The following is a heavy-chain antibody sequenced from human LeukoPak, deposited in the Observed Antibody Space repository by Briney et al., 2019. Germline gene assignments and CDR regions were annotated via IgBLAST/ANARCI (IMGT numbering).Heavy chain of an antibody. CDR3: ARDPFGIVVVPAANDY. J-gene: IGHJ4*02. V-gene: IGHV3-21*01. CDR2: ISSSSSYI. Sequence: PGGSLRLSCAASGFTFSSYSMNWVRQAPGKGLEWVSSISSSSSYIYYADSVKGRFTTSRDNAKNSLYLQMNSLRAEDTAVYYCARDPFGIVVVPAANDYWGQGTLVTVSS. CDR1: GFTFSSYS. D-gene: IGHD2-2*01.